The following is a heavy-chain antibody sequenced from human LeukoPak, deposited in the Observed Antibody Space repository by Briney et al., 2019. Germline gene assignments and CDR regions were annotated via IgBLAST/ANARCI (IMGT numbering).Heavy chain of an antibody. J-gene: IGHJ4*02. Sequence: GRSLRLSCAASGFTFSSYGMHWVRQAPGKGLEWVAVISYDGSNKYYADSVKGRFTISRDNSKNTLYLQMNSLRSEDTAVYYCAKAGDWGQGTLATVSS. CDR1: GFTFSSYG. V-gene: IGHV3-30*18. D-gene: IGHD7-27*01. CDR3: AKAGD. CDR2: ISYDGSNK.